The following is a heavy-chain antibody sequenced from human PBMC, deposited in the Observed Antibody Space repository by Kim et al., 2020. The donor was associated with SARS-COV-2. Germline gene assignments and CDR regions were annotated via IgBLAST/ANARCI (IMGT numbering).Heavy chain of an antibody. CDR3: ARDGYSYGWVPYYYYGMDV. J-gene: IGHJ6*02. Sequence: SVKVSCKASGGTFSSYAISWVRQAPGQGLEWMGRIIPILGIANYAQKFQGRVTITADKSTSTAYMELSSLRSEDTAVYYCARDGYSYGWVPYYYYGMDVWGQGTTVTVSS. CDR2: IIPILGIA. D-gene: IGHD5-18*01. CDR1: GGTFSSYA. V-gene: IGHV1-69*04.